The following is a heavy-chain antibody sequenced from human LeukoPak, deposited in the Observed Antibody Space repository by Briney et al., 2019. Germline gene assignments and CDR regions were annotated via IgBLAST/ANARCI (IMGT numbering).Heavy chain of an antibody. CDR1: GFTLSSYW. CDR3: VRARTGPIDAFDL. CDR2: IKEDGSEK. D-gene: IGHD7-27*01. J-gene: IGHJ3*01. V-gene: IGHV3-7*04. Sequence: GGSLTLSCAASGFTLSSYWMTWVRQAPGKWLEWVANIKEDGSEKYYVDSVRGRFSIYRENAKNSLYLQMNSLRAEDTAVFFCVRARTGPIDAFDLWAEGTMVTVSS.